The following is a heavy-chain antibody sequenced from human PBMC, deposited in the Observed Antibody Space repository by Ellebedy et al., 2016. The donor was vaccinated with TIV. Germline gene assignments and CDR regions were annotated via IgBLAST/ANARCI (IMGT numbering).Heavy chain of an antibody. J-gene: IGHJ4*02. Sequence: PGGSLRLSCTVSGGSISNYYWSWVRQAPGKGLEWVSGIVGSGAQKYADSVKGRFTISRDNSKRTVDLQMNSLRAEDTAVYFCAKDRTPGDGYWVFDNWGQGTLVSVSS. CDR3: AKDRTPGDGYWVFDN. V-gene: IGHV3-53*01. D-gene: IGHD5-18*01. CDR2: IVGSGA. CDR1: GGSISNYY.